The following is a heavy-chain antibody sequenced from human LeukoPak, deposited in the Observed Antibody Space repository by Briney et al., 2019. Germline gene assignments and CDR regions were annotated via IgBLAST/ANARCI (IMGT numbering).Heavy chain of an antibody. V-gene: IGHV3-48*02. Sequence: QPGGSLRLSCAASGFTFSSYAMTWVRQAPGKGLEWLSYIGSSSSVIHYADSVKGRFTISRDNAKNSLYLQMNSLREEDTAVYYCARDQDWAFDYWGQGTLVTVSS. J-gene: IGHJ4*02. CDR2: IGSSSSVI. D-gene: IGHD3-9*01. CDR1: GFTFSSYA. CDR3: ARDQDWAFDY.